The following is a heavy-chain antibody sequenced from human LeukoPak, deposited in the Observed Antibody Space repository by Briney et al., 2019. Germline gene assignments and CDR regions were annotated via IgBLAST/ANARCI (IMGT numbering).Heavy chain of an antibody. V-gene: IGHV4-30-4*01. Sequence: SQTLSLTCTVSGGSISSSVYYWSWIRRPPGMGLEWIGYIHYSGATYYNPSLKSRVSLSVDTSKNQFSLRLTSVTAADTAVYYCATKPNGDYYFDYWGQGTLVTVSS. CDR1: GGSISSSVYY. D-gene: IGHD4-17*01. CDR2: IHYSGAT. CDR3: ATKPNGDYYFDY. J-gene: IGHJ4*02.